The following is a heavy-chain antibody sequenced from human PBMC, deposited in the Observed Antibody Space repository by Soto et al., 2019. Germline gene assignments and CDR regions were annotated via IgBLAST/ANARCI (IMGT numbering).Heavy chain of an antibody. CDR2: IYHSGST. V-gene: IGHV4-30-2*01. D-gene: IGHD6-19*01. J-gene: IGHJ4*02. CDR1: GGSISSASYS. Sequence: SETLSLTCSPCGGSISSASYSCNWIRQPPGKGLEWIGYIYHSGSTYYNPSLKSRVTISVDRPKNQFSLKLSSVTAADTAVYYCARAGDSSGPVALGYWGQGALVTVS. CDR3: ARAGDSSGPVALGY.